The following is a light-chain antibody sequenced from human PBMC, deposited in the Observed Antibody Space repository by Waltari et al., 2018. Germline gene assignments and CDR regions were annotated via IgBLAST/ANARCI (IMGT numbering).Light chain of an antibody. V-gene: IGLV1-51*02. Sequence: QSLLTQPPSVSAAPGQKVTISCSGSSSNIGTNYLSWYQQFPGMAPKPLIYENYRRPSGIPDRFSGSKFDTSATLGITGLQTGDEADYYCGAWDTTLLTFVFGSGTKVTVL. J-gene: IGLJ1*01. CDR1: SSNIGTNY. CDR2: ENY. CDR3: GAWDTTLLTFV.